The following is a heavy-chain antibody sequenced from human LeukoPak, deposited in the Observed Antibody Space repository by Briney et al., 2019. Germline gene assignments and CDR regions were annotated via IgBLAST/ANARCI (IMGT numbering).Heavy chain of an antibody. D-gene: IGHD6-13*01. J-gene: IGHJ5*02. CDR2: IWYDGSNK. CDR1: GFTFSSYG. V-gene: IGHV3-33*01. CDR3: ARERGALYSSSWYNWFDP. Sequence: QPGGSLRLSCAASGFTFSSYGMHWVRQAPGKGLEWVAVIWYDGSNKYYADSVKGRFTISRDNSKNTLYLQMNSLRAEDTAVYYCARERGALYSSSWYNWFDPWGQGTLVTVSP.